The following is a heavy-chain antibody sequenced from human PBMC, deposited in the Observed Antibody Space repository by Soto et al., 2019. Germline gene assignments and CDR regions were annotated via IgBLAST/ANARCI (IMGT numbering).Heavy chain of an antibody. CDR1: GGSISSYY. CDR3: ARVDGEWDAFDI. V-gene: IGHV4-59*01. D-gene: IGHD3-10*01. CDR2: IHDSGTT. Sequence: VQLQESGPGLVKPSETLSLTCTVSGGSISSYYWGWIRQPPGQGLEWIGYIHDSGTTNYNPSLRSRVSISVDTSMTQFSLKLNYVTAADSAVYYCARVDGEWDAFDIWGQGTMVTVSS. J-gene: IGHJ3*02.